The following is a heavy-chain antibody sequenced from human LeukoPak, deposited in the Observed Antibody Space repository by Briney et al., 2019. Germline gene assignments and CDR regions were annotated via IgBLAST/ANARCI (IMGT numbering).Heavy chain of an antibody. CDR3: ARLLWFGESNNWFDP. Sequence: GGSLRLSCAASGFTFSTYAMSWVRQAPGKGLEWVSAINSGGSTYYADSVKGRSTISRDNSKNTLYLQMNSLRAEDTAVYYCARLLWFGESNNWFDPWGQGTLVTVSS. V-gene: IGHV3-23*01. D-gene: IGHD3-10*01. CDR1: GFTFSTYA. CDR2: INSGGST. J-gene: IGHJ5*02.